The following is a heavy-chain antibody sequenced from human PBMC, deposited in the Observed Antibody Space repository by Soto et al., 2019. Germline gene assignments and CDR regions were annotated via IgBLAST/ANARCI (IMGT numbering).Heavy chain of an antibody. CDR3: ARASAGALYDF. CDR1: GYIFTNYG. Sequence: QVQLVQSGAEVRKPGASVNVSCKTSGYIFTNYGVAWVRQAPGQGLELVAWISGYNGYPKHTQKFQGRVTVTTDTTTRTGYMELRNLRSDAAGVYYCARASAGALYDFWGQGTRVTVSS. V-gene: IGHV1-18*01. CDR2: ISGYNGYP. D-gene: IGHD6-13*01. J-gene: IGHJ4*02.